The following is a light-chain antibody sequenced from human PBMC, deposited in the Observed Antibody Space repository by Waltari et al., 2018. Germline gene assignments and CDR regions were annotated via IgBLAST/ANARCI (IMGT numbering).Light chain of an antibody. V-gene: IGKV3-11*01. CDR3: QQYNDWYS. J-gene: IGKJ2*03. CDR2: DTS. CDR1: ESVFNY. Sequence: EIVLTQSPVTLSLAAGERATLSCRASESVFNYLAWYQQKPGQSPRLLIYDTSKRATGIPARFSGSGYGTDFTLTINNLEAEDFALYYCQQYNDWYSFGQGTKLEI.